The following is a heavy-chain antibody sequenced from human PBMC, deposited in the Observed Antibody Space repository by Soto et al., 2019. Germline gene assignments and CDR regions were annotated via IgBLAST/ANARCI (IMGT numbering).Heavy chain of an antibody. CDR1: GYSFSIYH. CDR3: ARVTPSGDFDF. Sequence: GASVKVSCNASGYSFSIYHLGWVRQAPGQGLEWMGWINVYNGNTNYGQKFQGRVTVTRDTSTSTGYMELRSLRSDDTGVYYCARVTPSGDFDFWGQGTLVTVSS. J-gene: IGHJ4*02. CDR2: INVYNGNT. V-gene: IGHV1-18*04. D-gene: IGHD6-19*01.